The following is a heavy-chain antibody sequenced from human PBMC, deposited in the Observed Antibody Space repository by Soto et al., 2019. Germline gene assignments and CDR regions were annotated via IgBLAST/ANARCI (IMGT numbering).Heavy chain of an antibody. Sequence: EVQLVESGGGLVKPGGSLRLSCPVSGFTFSSYSMNWVRQAPGKGLEWVSSISSSSSYIYYADSVKGRFTISRDNAKNSLYLPMNSLRAEDTAVYYCARKLGPTDYYFVMDVWGQGTTVTVSS. D-gene: IGHD7-27*01. CDR2: ISSSSSYI. V-gene: IGHV3-21*06. CDR1: GFTFSSYS. CDR3: ARKLGPTDYYFVMDV. J-gene: IGHJ6*02.